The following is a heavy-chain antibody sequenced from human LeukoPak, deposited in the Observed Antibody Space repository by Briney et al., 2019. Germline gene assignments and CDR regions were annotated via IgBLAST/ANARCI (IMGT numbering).Heavy chain of an antibody. CDR3: AKDSITVRLQDYMDV. CDR1: GFTFDDYT. CDR2: ISWDGGST. D-gene: IGHD4-17*01. Sequence: PGGSLRLSCAASGFTFDDYTMHWVRQAPGKGLEWVSLISWDGGSTYYADSVKGRFTISRDNSKNSLYLQMNSLRTEDTALYYCAKDSITVRLQDYMDVWGKGTTVTISS. J-gene: IGHJ6*03. V-gene: IGHV3-43*01.